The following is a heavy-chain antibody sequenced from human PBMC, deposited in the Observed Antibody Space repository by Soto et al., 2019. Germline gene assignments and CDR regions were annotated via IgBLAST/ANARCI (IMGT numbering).Heavy chain of an antibody. J-gene: IGHJ4*02. CDR2: IIPMLGMS. V-gene: IGHV1-69*02. CDR1: GDTFNFYT. CDR3: STNYGSGSAHFDN. Sequence: QVQLVQSGAEVKTPGSSVKVSCTASGDTFNFYTLSWVRQAPGQGLEWMGRIIPMLGMSNYAQKFQGRVTMIADKSTSTAYMGLSSLRSEDTALYYCSTNYGSGSAHFDNWGQGTLFTVSS. D-gene: IGHD3-10*01.